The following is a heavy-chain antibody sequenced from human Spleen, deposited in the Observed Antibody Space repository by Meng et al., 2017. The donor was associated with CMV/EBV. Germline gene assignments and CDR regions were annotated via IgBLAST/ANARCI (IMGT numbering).Heavy chain of an antibody. J-gene: IGHJ5*02. CDR2: SIHIWGTS. Sequence: GSFRTYGITWVRQASGQGIEWMGGSIHIWGTSKYAQKSQGRLTISTDDSTSTAYMELQSLTSDDTAVYYCAREVGTQNWNDVKWFDPWGQGPLVTVSS. V-gene: IGHV1-69*05. CDR1: GSFRTYG. D-gene: IGHD1-1*01. CDR3: AREVGTQNWNDVKWFDP.